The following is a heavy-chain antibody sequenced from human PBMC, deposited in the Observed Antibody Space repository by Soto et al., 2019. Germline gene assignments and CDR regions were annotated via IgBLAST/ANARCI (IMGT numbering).Heavy chain of an antibody. V-gene: IGHV3-30*18. Sequence: QVQLVESGGGVVQPGRSLRLSCAASGFAFSSYGMHWVRQAPGKGLEWVAVISNDGSKEYYTDSVKGRFTISRDNSKNTQYLQMNSLRAEDTGIYYCTKDQGPYLPLGPWGQGIWVTVSS. CDR2: ISNDGSKE. J-gene: IGHJ5*02. CDR3: TKDQGPYLPLGP. CDR1: GFAFSSYG. D-gene: IGHD3-10*01.